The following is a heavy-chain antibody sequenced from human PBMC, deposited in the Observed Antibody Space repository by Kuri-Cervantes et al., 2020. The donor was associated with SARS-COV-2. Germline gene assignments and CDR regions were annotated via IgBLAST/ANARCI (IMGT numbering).Heavy chain of an antibody. J-gene: IGHJ4*02. CDR2: IYYSGST. CDR3: ARENWNYFDY. Sequence: GPLRLSCTVSGGSISSSSYYWGWIRQPPGKGLEWIGSIYYSGSTYYNPSLKSRVTISVDTSKNQFSLKLSSVTAADTAVYYCARENWNYFDYWGQGTLVTVSS. V-gene: IGHV4-39*07. D-gene: IGHD1-1*01. CDR1: GGSISSSSYY.